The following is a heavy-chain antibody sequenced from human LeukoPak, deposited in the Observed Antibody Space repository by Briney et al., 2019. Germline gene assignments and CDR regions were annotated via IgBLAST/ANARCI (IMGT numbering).Heavy chain of an antibody. CDR1: GGTFSSYA. Sequence: SVKVCCKASGGTFSSYAISWVRQSAGQGLEWMGGIIPIFGTANYAQKFQGRVTITTDESTSTAYMELSSLRSEDTAVYYCARDGRHDYLRYYYYYMDVWGKGTTVTVSS. V-gene: IGHV1-69*05. CDR3: ARDGRHDYLRYYYYYMDV. CDR2: IIPIFGTA. D-gene: IGHD2/OR15-2a*01. J-gene: IGHJ6*03.